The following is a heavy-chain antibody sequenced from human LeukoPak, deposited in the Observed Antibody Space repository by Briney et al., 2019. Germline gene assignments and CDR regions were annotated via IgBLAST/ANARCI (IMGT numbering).Heavy chain of an antibody. CDR3: ARGALQGSYYYYYGMDV. J-gene: IGHJ6*02. V-gene: IGHV4-4*07. CDR2: IYSSGST. D-gene: IGHD5-24*01. CDR1: GGSISSYY. Sequence: SESLCLTCTASGGSISSYYLNWIRQPAGKGLEWVGRIYSSGSTNYNPSLKSRVTMSVDTSKNQVSLRLSSVTAADTAVYYCARGALQGSYYYYYGMDVWGQGTTVSVSS.